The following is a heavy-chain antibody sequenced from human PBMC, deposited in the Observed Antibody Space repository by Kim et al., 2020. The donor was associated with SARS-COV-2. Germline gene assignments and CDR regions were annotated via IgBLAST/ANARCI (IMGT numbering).Heavy chain of an antibody. Sequence: FYADSVKGRFTISRDNSRNTLYLQMSSLRAEDTAVYYCAKAWRWYPNLDSWGQGTLVTVSS. J-gene: IGHJ4*02. D-gene: IGHD2-15*01. V-gene: IGHV3-23*01. CDR3: AKAWRWYPNLDS.